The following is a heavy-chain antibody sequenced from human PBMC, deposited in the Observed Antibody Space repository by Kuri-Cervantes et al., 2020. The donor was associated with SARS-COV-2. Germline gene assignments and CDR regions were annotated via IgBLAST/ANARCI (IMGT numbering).Heavy chain of an antibody. CDR2: ISSSSSTI. J-gene: IGHJ6*03. D-gene: IGHD3-22*01. CDR1: GFTFSDYA. Sequence: GESLKISCAASGFTFSDYAMNWVRQAPGKGLEWVSYISSSSSTIYYADSVKGRFTISRDNAKNSLYLQMNSLRAEDTAVYYCSRTYDSSGSLYYYYMDVWGKGTTVTVSS. V-gene: IGHV3-48*01. CDR3: SRTYDSSGSLYYYYMDV.